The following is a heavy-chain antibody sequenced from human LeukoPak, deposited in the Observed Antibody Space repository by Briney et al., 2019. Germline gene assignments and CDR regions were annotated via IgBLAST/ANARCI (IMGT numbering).Heavy chain of an antibody. CDR3: ASGITANDY. J-gene: IGHJ4*02. V-gene: IGHV4-31*11. CDR1: GGSFSGYY. Sequence: SETLSLTCAVYGGSFSGYYWSWIRQHPGKGLEWIGYIYYSGSTYYNPSLKSRVTISVDTSKNQFSLKLSSVTAADTAVYHCASGITANDYWGQGTLVTVSS. CDR2: IYYSGST. D-gene: IGHD1-20*01.